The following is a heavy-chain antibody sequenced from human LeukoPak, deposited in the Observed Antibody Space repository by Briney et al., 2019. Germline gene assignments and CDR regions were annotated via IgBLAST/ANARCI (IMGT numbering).Heavy chain of an antibody. Sequence: GGSLRLSCAASGFILSNYWMIWVRQAQGKGLEWVANIRQDGSERHYVDSVKDRFTISRDNAKNSLDLQMDSLRAEDTAVYYCARDWGSTGYDLYDSWGQGTLVTVSS. CDR1: GFILSNYW. D-gene: IGHD5-12*01. J-gene: IGHJ4*02. V-gene: IGHV3-7*01. CDR3: ARDWGSTGYDLYDS. CDR2: IRQDGSER.